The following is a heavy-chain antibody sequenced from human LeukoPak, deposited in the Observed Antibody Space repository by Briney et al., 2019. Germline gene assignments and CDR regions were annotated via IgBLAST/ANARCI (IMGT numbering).Heavy chain of an antibody. CDR3: ARVGSRITMVRGVNYFDY. CDR2: IRSKANSYAT. D-gene: IGHD3-10*01. Sequence: GGSLRLSCAASGFTFSGSAMHWVRQASGKGLEWVGRIRSKANSYATAYAASVKGRFTISRDDSKNTAYLQMNSLKTEDTAVYYCARVGSRITMVRGVNYFDYWGQGTLVTVSS. J-gene: IGHJ4*02. CDR1: GFTFSGSA. V-gene: IGHV3-73*01.